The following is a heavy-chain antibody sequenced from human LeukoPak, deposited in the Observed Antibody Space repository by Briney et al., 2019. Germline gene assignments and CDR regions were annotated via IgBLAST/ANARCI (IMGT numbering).Heavy chain of an antibody. CDR2: ISNNGDTI. CDR3: ARWYCSSTNCHYYYGMDV. Sequence: PGGSLRLSCAASGFTFSSYEMNWVRQAPGKGLEWVSFISNNGDTITYVDSVKGRFTISRDNAKNSLYLQLNSLRAEDTAVYYCARWYCSSTNCHYYYGMDVWGQGTLVTVSS. CDR1: GFTFSSYE. D-gene: IGHD2-2*01. J-gene: IGHJ6*02. V-gene: IGHV3-48*03.